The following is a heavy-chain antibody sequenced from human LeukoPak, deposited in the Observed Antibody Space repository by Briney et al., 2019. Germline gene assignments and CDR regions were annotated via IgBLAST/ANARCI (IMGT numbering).Heavy chain of an antibody. Sequence: SETLSLTCAVYGGSFSGYYWSWIRQPPGKGLEWIGEINHSGSTNYNPSLKSRATISVDTSKHQLSLKLSSVPAADTAVYYCARSRGYSSSWGYFDYWGQGTLVTVSS. J-gene: IGHJ4*02. V-gene: IGHV4-34*01. CDR2: INHSGST. CDR1: GGSFSGYY. CDR3: ARSRGYSSSWGYFDY. D-gene: IGHD6-13*01.